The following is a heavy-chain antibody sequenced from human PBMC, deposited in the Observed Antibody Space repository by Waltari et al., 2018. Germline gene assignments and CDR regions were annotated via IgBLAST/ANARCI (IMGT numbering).Heavy chain of an antibody. CDR1: GCTLSSYG. Sequence: QVQLVESGGCVVQPGRSLRLSCAASGCTLSSYGLPWVRQAPGKGLEWVAVIWYDGSNKYYADSVKGLLTISRDNSKNTLYLQMNSLGAEDTAVYYCARDSGGDYVNGGQGTLVTVSS. J-gene: IGHJ4*02. CDR2: IWYDGSNK. D-gene: IGHD4-17*01. CDR3: ARDSGGDYVN. V-gene: IGHV3-33*01.